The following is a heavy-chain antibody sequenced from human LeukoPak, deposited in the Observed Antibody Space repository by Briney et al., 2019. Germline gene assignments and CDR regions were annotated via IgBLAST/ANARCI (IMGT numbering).Heavy chain of an antibody. J-gene: IGHJ6*02. CDR3: ASLYGDYALSAYYGMDV. D-gene: IGHD4-17*01. Sequence: SETLSLTCTVSGGSISSYYWSWIRQPPGKGLEWIGYIYYSGSTNYNPSLKSRVTISVDTSKNQFSLKLSSVTAADTAVYYCASLYGDYALSAYYGMDVWGQGTTVNVSS. V-gene: IGHV4-59*08. CDR1: GGSISSYY. CDR2: IYYSGST.